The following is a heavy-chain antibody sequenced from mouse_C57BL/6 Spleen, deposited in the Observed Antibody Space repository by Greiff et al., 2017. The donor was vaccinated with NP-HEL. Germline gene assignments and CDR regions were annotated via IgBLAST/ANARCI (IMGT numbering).Heavy chain of an antibody. CDR2: IYPGDGDT. D-gene: IGHD2-4*01. CDR1: GYAFSSSW. CDR3: ARSGYDSY. V-gene: IGHV1-82*01. Sequence: QVQLKESGPELVKPGASVKISCKASGYAFSSSWMNWVKQRPGKGLEWIGRIYPGDGDTNYNGKFKGKATLTADKSSSTAYKQLSSLTSEDSAVYFCARSGYDSYGGQGTTLTVSS. J-gene: IGHJ2*01.